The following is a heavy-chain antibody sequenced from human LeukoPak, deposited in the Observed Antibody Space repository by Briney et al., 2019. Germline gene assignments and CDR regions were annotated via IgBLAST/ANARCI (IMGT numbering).Heavy chain of an antibody. CDR1: GGSISSPPYY. D-gene: IGHD3-10*01. V-gene: IGHV4-39*07. CDR2: IYHSGST. J-gene: IGHJ6*02. CDR3: ARDRGMRFGELLWRVDYYYYYGMDV. Sequence: SETLSLTCTVSGGSISSPPYYWGWIRQPPGKGLEWIGTIYHSGSTYYNPSLKSRVTISVDTSKDQFSLKLSSVTAADTAVYYCARDRGMRFGELLWRVDYYYYYGMDVWGQGTTVTVSS.